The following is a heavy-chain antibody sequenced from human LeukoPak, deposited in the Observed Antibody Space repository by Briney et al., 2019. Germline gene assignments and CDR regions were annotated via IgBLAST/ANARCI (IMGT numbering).Heavy chain of an antibody. V-gene: IGHV1-18*01. J-gene: IGHJ4*02. D-gene: IGHD6-19*01. CDR2: ISAYNGNT. Sequence: GASVKVSCKASGGAFSSYAISWVRQAPGQGLEWMGWISAYNGNTNYAQKLQGRVTMTTDTSTSTAYMELRSLRSDDTAVYYCARGVAVAPFDYWGQGTLVTVSS. CDR3: ARGVAVAPFDY. CDR1: GGAFSSYA.